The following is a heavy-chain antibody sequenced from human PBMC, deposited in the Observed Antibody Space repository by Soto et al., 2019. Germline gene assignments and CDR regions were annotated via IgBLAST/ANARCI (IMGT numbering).Heavy chain of an antibody. Sequence: EVQLVESGGGLVEPGGSLRLSCAASGFTFSAFDMHWVRQATGKGLEWVAAIGTLHDAYYPDSVKGRFTISRENAKNSLYLQINSLRAGDTAVYYFAKQASYWHGGGGWFDPWGQGTLVTVSS. CDR3: AKQASYWHGGGGWFDP. V-gene: IGHV3-13*01. CDR2: IGTLHDA. D-gene: IGHD2-8*02. J-gene: IGHJ5*02. CDR1: GFTFSAFD.